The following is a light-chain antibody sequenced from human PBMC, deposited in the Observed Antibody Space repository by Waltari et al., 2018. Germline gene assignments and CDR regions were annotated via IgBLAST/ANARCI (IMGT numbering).Light chain of an antibody. J-gene: IGLJ2*01. CDR3: NSRDSICNPLV. Sequence: SSELTQDPAVSVALGQTVRMTCQGDSLRHHYASWYQQKPGQAPVLVFYGKNNRPLGIPDRFSGSRSSNTASLTITWAQAEDEAYYYCNSRDSICNPLVFGGGTKLTVL. CDR1: SLRHHY. CDR2: GKN. V-gene: IGLV3-19*01.